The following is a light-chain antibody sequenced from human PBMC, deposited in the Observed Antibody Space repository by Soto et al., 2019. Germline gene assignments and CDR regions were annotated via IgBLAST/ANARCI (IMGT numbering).Light chain of an antibody. CDR1: QSVSSN. Sequence: EIVMTQSPATLSVSPGERATLSCRASQSVSSNLAWYQQKPGQAPRLLIYGASTRATGIPARFSGGGSGTEFTLTISSLQSEDFAVYYCQQYNNWPLTVGQGTQVDIK. V-gene: IGKV3-15*01. CDR3: QQYNNWPLT. J-gene: IGKJ1*01. CDR2: GAS.